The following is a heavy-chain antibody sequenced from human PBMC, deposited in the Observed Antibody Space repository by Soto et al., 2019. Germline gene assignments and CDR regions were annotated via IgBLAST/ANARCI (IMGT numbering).Heavy chain of an antibody. V-gene: IGHV1-2*07. D-gene: IGHD1-1*01. CDR3: AREPATAKPEGVDF. CDR2: INPNSGGT. CDR1: GYTFSDYY. J-gene: IGHJ4*02. Sequence: QVQLVQSGAEVRKPGASVKVSCKASGYTFSDYYIHWVRQAPGQGVEWMGWINPNSGGTKYAPKFQGGVTMTRDTSITTACMELSRLRSGDTAVYYCAREPATAKPEGVDFWGQGTLVTVSS.